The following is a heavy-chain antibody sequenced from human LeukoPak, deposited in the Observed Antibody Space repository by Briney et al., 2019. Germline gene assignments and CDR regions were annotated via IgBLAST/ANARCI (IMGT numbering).Heavy chain of an antibody. J-gene: IGHJ4*02. CDR3: AKDRDGYRSSGIYFDY. V-gene: IGHV3-30-3*01. Sequence: GGSLRLSCAASGFTFSSYAMHWVRQAPGNGLEWVAVISYDGSNKYYADSVKGRFTISRDNSKNTLYLQMNSLRAEDTAVYYCAKDRDGYRSSGIYFDYWGQGTLVTVSS. D-gene: IGHD6-13*01. CDR2: ISYDGSNK. CDR1: GFTFSSYA.